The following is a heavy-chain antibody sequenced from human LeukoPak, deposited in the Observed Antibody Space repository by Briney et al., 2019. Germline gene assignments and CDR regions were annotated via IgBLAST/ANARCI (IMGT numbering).Heavy chain of an antibody. CDR3: ARTGRRIAAAGNTFDY. CDR2: INHSGST. D-gene: IGHD6-13*01. J-gene: IGHJ4*02. Sequence: SETLSLTCAVYGGSFSGYYWSWIRQPPGKGLEWIGEINHSGSTNYNPSLKSRVTISVDTSKNQFSLKLSSVTAADTAVYYCARTGRRIAAAGNTFDYWGQGTLVTVSS. V-gene: IGHV4-34*01. CDR1: GGSFSGYY.